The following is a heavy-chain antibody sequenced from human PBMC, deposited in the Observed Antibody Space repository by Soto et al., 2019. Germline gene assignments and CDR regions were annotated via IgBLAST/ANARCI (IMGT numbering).Heavy chain of an antibody. Sequence: GSQTHGCTASEFKFSRYNMNGVRPAPGKGLEWISYISSSSNTIYYADSVKGRFSISRDNAENSLYLQMNSLRDEDTAVYFCVRGVITPAGPNWFDPWGQGTLVTVSS. J-gene: IGHJ5*02. D-gene: IGHD6-13*01. CDR3: VRGVITPAGPNWFDP. CDR2: ISSSSNTI. CDR1: EFKFSRYN. V-gene: IGHV3-48*02.